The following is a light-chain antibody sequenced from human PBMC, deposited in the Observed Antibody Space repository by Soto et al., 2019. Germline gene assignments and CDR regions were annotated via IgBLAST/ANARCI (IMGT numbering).Light chain of an antibody. CDR1: SSDVGGYNY. J-gene: IGLJ2*01. CDR2: DVS. Sequence: QSVLTQPASVSGSPGQSITISCTATSSDVGGYNYVSWYQQHPGKAPKLMIYDVSHRPSGVSNRFSGSKSGNTASLSISGLQAEDEADYYCSSYTGSSTVVFGGGTKLTVL. V-gene: IGLV2-14*03. CDR3: SSYTGSSTVV.